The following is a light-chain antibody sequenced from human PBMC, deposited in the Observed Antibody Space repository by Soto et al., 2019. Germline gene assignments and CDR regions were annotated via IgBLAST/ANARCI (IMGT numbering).Light chain of an antibody. J-gene: IGKJ3*01. CDR3: QQYNSDFSFS. CDR1: QSINVW. Sequence: DIQMTQSPSTLSASVGDRVTITCRASQSINVWLAGYPQKPGTAPKVLVYMASSLAIGVPTRFSGSGSGTEFTLTISGLHPDDSATYYCQQYNSDFSFSFGTGTKVDIK. V-gene: IGKV1-5*03. CDR2: MAS.